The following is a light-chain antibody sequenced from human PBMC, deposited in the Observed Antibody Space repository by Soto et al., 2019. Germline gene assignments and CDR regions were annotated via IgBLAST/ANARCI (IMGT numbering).Light chain of an antibody. CDR1: SSDVGGNKY. CDR3: SAFTGTTYV. Sequence: QCVLTQPASRSGSPGQSITISCTGTSSDVGGNKYVSWYQHYPGKAPKLMICDVSNRPSGVSTRFSGSKSGNTASLTISGLQAEDEADYYCSAFTGTTYVFGTGTKVTVL. CDR2: DVS. V-gene: IGLV2-14*03. J-gene: IGLJ1*01.